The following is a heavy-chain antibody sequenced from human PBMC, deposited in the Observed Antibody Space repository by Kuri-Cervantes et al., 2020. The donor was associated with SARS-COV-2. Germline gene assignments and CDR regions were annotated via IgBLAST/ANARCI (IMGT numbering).Heavy chain of an antibody. V-gene: IGHV4-4*02. D-gene: IGHD6-13*01. Sequence: SETLSLTFAVSGCSISSSNWWSWVRQPPGKWLEWIGEIYHSGSTNYNPSLKSRVTISVDKSKNQCSLKLSSVTASDTAVYSCARHIAADGQYYYYYYYMDVWGKGTTVTVSS. CDR3: ARHIAADGQYYYYYYYMDV. J-gene: IGHJ6*03. CDR2: IYHSGST. CDR1: GCSISSSNW.